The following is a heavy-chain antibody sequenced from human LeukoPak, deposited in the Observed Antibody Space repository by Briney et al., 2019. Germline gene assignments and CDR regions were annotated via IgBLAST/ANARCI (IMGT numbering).Heavy chain of an antibody. Sequence: GGSLRLSCAASGFTFSGSAIHWVRQSSGKGLEWVGQIDKKDKGYATATAYAASVKGRFTISRDNAKNSLYLQMNSLRAEDTAVYYCARDFRDILTRYQQYYFDYWGQGTLVTVSS. CDR1: GFTFSGSA. CDR3: ARDFRDILTRYQQYYFDY. V-gene: IGHV3-73*01. J-gene: IGHJ4*02. CDR2: IDKKDKGYATAT. D-gene: IGHD3-9*01.